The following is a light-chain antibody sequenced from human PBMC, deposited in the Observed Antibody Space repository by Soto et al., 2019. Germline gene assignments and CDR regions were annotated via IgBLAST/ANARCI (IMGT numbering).Light chain of an antibody. V-gene: IGKV1-39*01. CDR3: QQSYSTPPT. J-gene: IGKJ1*01. CDR2: AAS. Sequence: DIQMTPSPSTLSASIGDRVIITCRASQTISSWLAWYQQKPGKAPKLLIYAASSLQSGVPSRFSGSGSGTDFTLTISSLQPEDFATYYCQQSYSTPPTFGQGTKVDIK. CDR1: QTISSW.